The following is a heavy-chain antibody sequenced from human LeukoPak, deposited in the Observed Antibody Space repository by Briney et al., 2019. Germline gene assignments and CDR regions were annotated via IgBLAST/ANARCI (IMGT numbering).Heavy chain of an antibody. Sequence: GGSLRLSCAASGFTFSSYSMNWVRQAPGKGLEWVSSISSSSSYIYYADSVKGRFTISRDNAKNSLYLQMNSLRAEDTAVYYCARDPRGGSYPGFFDYWGQGTLVTVSS. J-gene: IGHJ4*02. CDR2: ISSSSSYI. V-gene: IGHV3-21*01. CDR3: ARDPRGGSYPGFFDY. CDR1: GFTFSSYS. D-gene: IGHD1-26*01.